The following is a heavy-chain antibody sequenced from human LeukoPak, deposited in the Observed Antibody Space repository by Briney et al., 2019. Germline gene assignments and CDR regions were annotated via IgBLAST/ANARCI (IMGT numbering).Heavy chain of an antibody. D-gene: IGHD6-19*01. CDR1: GGSISNFY. Sequence: SETLSLTCTVSGGSISNFYWSWIRQCLGRGLECVGYIHYRGSTNYNPSLKSRVTISVATSKSQFSLKLSSVTAADTAIYYCARARDITVAGTWGDNWFDPWGQGTLVTVSS. V-gene: IGHV4-59*01. CDR2: IHYRGST. CDR3: ARARDITVAGTWGDNWFDP. J-gene: IGHJ5*02.